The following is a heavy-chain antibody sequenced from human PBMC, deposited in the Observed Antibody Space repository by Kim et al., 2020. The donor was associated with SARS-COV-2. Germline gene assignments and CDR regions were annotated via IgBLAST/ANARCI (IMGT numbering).Heavy chain of an antibody. J-gene: IGHJ4*02. CDR2: ISNQGDRT. CDR3: ASPLLWFGEAGGF. V-gene: IGHV3-23*01. D-gene: IGHD3-10*01. CDR1: GFTFRKYT. Sequence: GGSLRLSCEVSGFTFRKYTMSWVRQAPGKGLEWVSGISNQGDRTYYTDSVKGRFTISRDNSRDTLYLQMNSLRADDTALYFCASPLLWFGEAGGFWGQGTLAAVSS.